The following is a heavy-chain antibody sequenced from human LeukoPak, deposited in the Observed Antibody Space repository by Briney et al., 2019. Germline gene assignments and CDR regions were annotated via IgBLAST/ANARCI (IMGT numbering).Heavy chain of an antibody. CDR2: INPNSGGT. J-gene: IGHJ1*01. Sequence: ASVKVSCKASGYTFTGYYMHWVRQAPGQGLEWMGWINPNSGGTNYAQKFRGRVTMTTDTSTSTAYMELRSLRSDDTAVYYCARDHSGSYSTFQHWGQGTLVTVSS. CDR3: ARDHSGSYSTFQH. CDR1: GYTFTGYY. V-gene: IGHV1-2*02. D-gene: IGHD1-26*01.